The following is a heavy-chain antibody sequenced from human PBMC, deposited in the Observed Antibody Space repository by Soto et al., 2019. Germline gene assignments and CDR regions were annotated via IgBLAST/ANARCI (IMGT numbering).Heavy chain of an antibody. CDR2: ISASGGST. D-gene: IGHD2-15*01. CDR1: GFTFSSYA. Sequence: PGGSLRLSCAACGFTFSSYAMSWVRQAPGKGMEWVSAISASGGSTYYADSLKGRFTISRDNSKNTLYLQMNSLRAEDTAVYYCAKDRFRGYCSGGSCLNDAFDIWGQGTMGTVSS. CDR3: AKDRFRGYCSGGSCLNDAFDI. V-gene: IGHV3-23*01. J-gene: IGHJ3*02.